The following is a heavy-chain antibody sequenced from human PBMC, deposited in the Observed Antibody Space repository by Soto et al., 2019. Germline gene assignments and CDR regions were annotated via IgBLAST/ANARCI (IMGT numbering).Heavy chain of an antibody. D-gene: IGHD5-18*01. CDR1: GWTFSSYA. CDR3: ARPHIHSRYYHYGMEV. J-gene: IGHJ6*01. V-gene: IGHV1-69*13. Sequence: SVKVSCKACGWTFSSYAISWVRRAAGQGLEWMGGIIPIFGTANYAQKFQGRVTITADESTSTAYMELSSLRSEDTAVYYCARPHIHSRYYHYGMEVWGQATTVSGS. CDR2: IIPIFGTA.